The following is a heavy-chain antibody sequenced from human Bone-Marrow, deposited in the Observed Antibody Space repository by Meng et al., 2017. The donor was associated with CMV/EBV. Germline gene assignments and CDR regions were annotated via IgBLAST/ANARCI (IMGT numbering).Heavy chain of an antibody. CDR3: ARRPGYFDY. CDR1: GFTFSSYW. V-gene: IGHV3-7*01. D-gene: IGHD1-1*01. CDR2: IKQDGSEK. Sequence: GGSLRLSCAASGFTFSSYWVSWVRQAPGKGLEWVANIKQDGSEKYYVDSVKGRFTISRDNAKNSLYLQMNSLRAEDTAVYYCARRPGYFDYWGQGTLVTVSS. J-gene: IGHJ4*02.